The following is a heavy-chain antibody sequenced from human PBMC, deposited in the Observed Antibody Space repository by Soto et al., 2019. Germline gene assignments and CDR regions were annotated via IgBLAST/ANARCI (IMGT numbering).Heavy chain of an antibody. D-gene: IGHD5-12*01. CDR1: GFTFSNYA. Sequence: PGGSLRLSCAASGFTFSNYAMNWVRQAPGKGLEWVSGISGNGDNTYYADSVKGRFTISRDKSKNTLYLEMNSLRGEDTAIFYCAKDRGWLQSDGLDVWDQGTTVTVSS. CDR3: AKDRGWLQSDGLDV. V-gene: IGHV3-23*01. CDR2: ISGNGDNT. J-gene: IGHJ6*02.